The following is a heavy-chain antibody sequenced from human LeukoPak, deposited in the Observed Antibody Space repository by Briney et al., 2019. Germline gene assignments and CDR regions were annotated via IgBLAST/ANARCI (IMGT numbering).Heavy chain of an antibody. D-gene: IGHD5-24*01. CDR1: GFTFSNYW. J-gene: IGHJ4*02. Sequence: GGSLRLSCAASGFTFSNYWMSWVRQAPGKGLEWVSNISGSGSGGSTYYADSVKGRFTISRDNSKNTLYLQMNSLRAEDTAVYYCAKSGYNRFDYWGQGTLVTVSS. CDR3: AKSGYNRFDY. V-gene: IGHV3-23*01. CDR2: ISGSGSGGST.